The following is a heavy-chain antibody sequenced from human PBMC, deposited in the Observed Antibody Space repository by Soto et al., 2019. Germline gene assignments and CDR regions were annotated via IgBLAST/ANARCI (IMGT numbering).Heavy chain of an antibody. CDR3: AKDRDGVWYNWNYRSRDDAFDI. D-gene: IGHD1-7*01. CDR1: GFTFSSYG. V-gene: IGHV3-30*18. CDR2: ISYDGSNK. J-gene: IGHJ3*02. Sequence: GGSLRLSCAASGFTFSSYGMHWVRQAPGKGLEWVAVISYDGSNKYYADSVKGRFTISRDNSKNTLYLQMNSLRAEDTAVYYCAKDRDGVWYNWNYRSRDDAFDIWGQGTMVTVSS.